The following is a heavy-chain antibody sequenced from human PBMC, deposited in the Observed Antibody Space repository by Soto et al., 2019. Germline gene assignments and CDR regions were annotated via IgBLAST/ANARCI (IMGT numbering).Heavy chain of an antibody. J-gene: IGHJ4*02. V-gene: IGHV1-69*13. Sequence: AASVKVSCKASGGTFSSYAISWVRQAPGQGLEWMGGIIPIFGTANYAQKFQGRVTITADESTSTAYMELSSLRSEDTAVYYCARGGRDGYNYYFDYWGQGTLVTVSS. CDR2: IIPIFGTA. D-gene: IGHD5-12*01. CDR1: GGTFSSYA. CDR3: ARGGRDGYNYYFDY.